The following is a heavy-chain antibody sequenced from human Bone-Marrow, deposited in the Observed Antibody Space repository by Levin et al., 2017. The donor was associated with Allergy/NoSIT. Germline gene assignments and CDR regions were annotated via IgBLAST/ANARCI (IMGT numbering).Heavy chain of an antibody. CDR2: LSFDGSNR. D-gene: IGHD3-10*01. J-gene: IGHJ4*02. Sequence: GGSLRLSCAASGYTFSSNGMHWVRQPPGKGLEWVAVLSFDGSNRNYADSVKGRLTISRDNSKNTLYLQMNSLRAEDTAVYYCAKDPTYYGSGGQYYGRMLGAREWGYCGEGAVVTVSS. CDR3: AKDPTYYGSGGQYYGRMLGAREWGY. CDR1: GYTFSSNG. V-gene: IGHV3-30*18.